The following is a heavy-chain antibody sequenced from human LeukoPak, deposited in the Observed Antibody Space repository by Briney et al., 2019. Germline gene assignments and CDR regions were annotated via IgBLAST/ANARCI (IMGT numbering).Heavy chain of an antibody. CDR2: INHSGST. D-gene: IGHD2-8*01. CDR1: GGSFSGYY. V-gene: IGHV4-34*01. Sequence: SETLSLTCAVYGGSFSGYYWSWIRQPPGKGLEWIGEINHSGSTNYNPSLKSRVTISVDTSKNQFSLKLRSVTAADTAVYYCASLPALYCTNGVCYPHDAFDIWGQGTMVTVSS. CDR3: ASLPALYCTNGVCYPHDAFDI. J-gene: IGHJ3*02.